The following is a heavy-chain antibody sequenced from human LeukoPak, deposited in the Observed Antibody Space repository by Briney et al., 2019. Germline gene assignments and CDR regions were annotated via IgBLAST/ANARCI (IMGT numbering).Heavy chain of an antibody. CDR3: TTDPDVGITIFGEPEPDYYYYMDV. D-gene: IGHD3-3*01. CDR2: IKSKTDGGTT. Sequence: GGSLRLSCAASGFTFSNAWMSWVRQAPGKGLEWVGRIKSKTDGGTTDYAAPVKGRFTISRDDSKNTLYLQMNSLKTEDTAVYYCTTDPDVGITIFGEPEPDYYYYMDVWGKGTTVTVSS. J-gene: IGHJ6*03. CDR1: GFTFSNAW. V-gene: IGHV3-15*01.